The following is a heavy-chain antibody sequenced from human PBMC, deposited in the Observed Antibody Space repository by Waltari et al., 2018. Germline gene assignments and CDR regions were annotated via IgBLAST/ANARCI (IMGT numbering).Heavy chain of an antibody. CDR2: IQPGSNT. CDR3: AKDRSYGHSLAN. Sequence: EVLLMESGGGLIQRGGSLRLSCAASGFAVSSSYMNWFREAPGRGLELVSGIQPGSNTYYADSVQGRFTISRDNSKNTLYLQMNSLGAEDTAVYYCAKDRSYGHSLANWGQGTLVTVSS. CDR1: GFAVSSSY. D-gene: IGHD4-17*01. V-gene: IGHV3-53*01. J-gene: IGHJ4*02.